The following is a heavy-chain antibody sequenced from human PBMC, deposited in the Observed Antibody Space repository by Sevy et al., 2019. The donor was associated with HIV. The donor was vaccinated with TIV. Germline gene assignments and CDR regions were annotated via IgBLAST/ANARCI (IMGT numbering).Heavy chain of an antibody. D-gene: IGHD3-3*01. Sequence: ASVKVSCKVSGYTLTEFSMHWVRQAPGKGLEWMGGFDPEDGETIYAQKFQGRVTMTEDTTTDTTYMELSSLGSEDTAVYYCAIGPLGGTILPWGQGTLVTVSS. J-gene: IGHJ5*02. V-gene: IGHV1-24*01. CDR1: GYTLTEFS. CDR2: FDPEDGET. CDR3: AIGPLGGTILP.